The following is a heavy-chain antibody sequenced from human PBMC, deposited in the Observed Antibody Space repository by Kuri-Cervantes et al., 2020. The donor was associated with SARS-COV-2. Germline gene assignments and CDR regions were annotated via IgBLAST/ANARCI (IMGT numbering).Heavy chain of an antibody. CDR1: GFTFSSYW. CDR3: ARKRNNYDFWSAPIYYFDY. D-gene: IGHD3-3*01. CDR2: ITQDGSEK. J-gene: IGHJ4*02. Sequence: GESLRLSCAASGFTFSSYWMSWVRQVPGKGLEWVANITQDGSEKYYVDSVKGRFTISRENAKNSLYLQMNSLRAEDTVVYYCARKRNNYDFWSAPIYYFDYWGQGTLVTVSS. V-gene: IGHV3-7*01.